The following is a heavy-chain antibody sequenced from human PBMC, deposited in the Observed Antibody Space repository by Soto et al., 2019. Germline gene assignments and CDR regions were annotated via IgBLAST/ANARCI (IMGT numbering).Heavy chain of an antibody. V-gene: IGHV4-59*01. CDR2: IYYSGST. D-gene: IGHD3-22*01. Sequence: SETLSLTCTVSGGSISSYYWSWIRQPPGKGLGWIGYIYYSGSTNYNPSLKSRVTISVDTSKNQFSLKLSSVTAADTAVYYCARDNYYDSSGYVGFDYRGQGTLVTVSS. J-gene: IGHJ4*02. CDR3: ARDNYYDSSGYVGFDY. CDR1: GGSISSYY.